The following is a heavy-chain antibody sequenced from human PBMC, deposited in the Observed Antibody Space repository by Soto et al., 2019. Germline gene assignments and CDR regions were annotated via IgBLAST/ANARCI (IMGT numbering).Heavy chain of an antibody. CDR2: ISGSGGST. Sequence: GGSLRLSCAASGFTFSSYAMSWVRQAPGKGLEWVSAISGSGGSTYYADSVKGRFTISRDNSKNTLYLQMNSLRAEDTAVYYCAKGGSGWYSYGMDVWGQGTTVTVS. D-gene: IGHD6-19*01. V-gene: IGHV3-23*01. CDR1: GFTFSSYA. CDR3: AKGGSGWYSYGMDV. J-gene: IGHJ6*02.